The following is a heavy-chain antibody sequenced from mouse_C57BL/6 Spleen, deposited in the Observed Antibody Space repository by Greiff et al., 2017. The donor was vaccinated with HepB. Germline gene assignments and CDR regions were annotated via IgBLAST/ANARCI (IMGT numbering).Heavy chain of an antibody. V-gene: IGHV1-64*01. CDR2: IHPNSGST. CDR1: GYTFTSYW. D-gene: IGHD1-1*01. J-gene: IGHJ2*01. Sequence: VQLQQPGAELVKPGASVKLSCKASGYTFTSYWMHWVKQRPGQGLEWIGMIHPNSGSTNYNEKFKSKATLTVDKSSSTAYMQLSSLTSEDSAVYYCARCYYGSSYPFDYWGQGTTRTVSS. CDR3: ARCYYGSSYPFDY.